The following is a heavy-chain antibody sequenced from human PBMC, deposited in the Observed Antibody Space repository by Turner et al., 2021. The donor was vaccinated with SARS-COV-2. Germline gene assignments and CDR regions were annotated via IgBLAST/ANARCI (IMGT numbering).Heavy chain of an antibody. CDR2: IYSDGSK. Sequence: QLQEPGPGLVKPSETLSLTCTLPGGSLSSRHGTWVRQPAGKGLEWIGRIYSDGSKNYNPYLKRRSTMSMDTSKKQLSLRLTCVTAADTAMYYCARYDSGNHNWFDPWGQGTLVTVSS. D-gene: IGHD5-12*01. CDR3: ARYDSGNHNWFDP. J-gene: IGHJ5*02. CDR1: GGSLSSRH. V-gene: IGHV4-4*07.